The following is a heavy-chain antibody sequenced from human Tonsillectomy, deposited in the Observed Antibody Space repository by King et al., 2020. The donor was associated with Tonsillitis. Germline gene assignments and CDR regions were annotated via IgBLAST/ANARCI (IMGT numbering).Heavy chain of an antibody. J-gene: IGHJ5*02. CDR2: IYHSGST. Sequence: QLQESGPGLVKPSETLSLTCTVSGYSISSNYYWGWIRQPPGKGPEWIGSIYHSGSTYYNPSLKSRVTISVDTSKSQFSLNLSSVTAADTAVYYCARGGGDSLERLFDPWGQGTLVTVSS. CDR1: GYSISSNYY. D-gene: IGHD4-17*01. V-gene: IGHV4-38-2*02. CDR3: ARGGGDSLERLFDP.